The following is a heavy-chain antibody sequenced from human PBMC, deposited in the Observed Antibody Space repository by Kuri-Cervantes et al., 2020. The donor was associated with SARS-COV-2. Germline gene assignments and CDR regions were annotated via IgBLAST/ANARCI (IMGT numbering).Heavy chain of an antibody. D-gene: IGHD2-2*01. Sequence: GGSLRLSCAASGFTFSSYSMNWVRQAPGKGLEWVSSISSSSSYIYYADSVKGRFTISRDNAKNSLYLQMNSLRAEDTAVYYCARCQDIVVVPAAPFDYWGQGTLVTVSS. J-gene: IGHJ4*02. CDR2: ISSSSSYI. CDR3: ARCQDIVVVPAAPFDY. CDR1: GFTFSSYS. V-gene: IGHV3-21*01.